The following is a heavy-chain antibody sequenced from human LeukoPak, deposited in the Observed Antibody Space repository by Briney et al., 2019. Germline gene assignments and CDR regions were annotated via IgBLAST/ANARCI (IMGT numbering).Heavy chain of an antibody. J-gene: IGHJ4*02. CDR3: ARGCSSTSCHSLFDY. V-gene: IGHV1-2*06. CDR2: INPNSGGT. D-gene: IGHD2-2*01. CDR1: GYTFTGYY. Sequence: ASVKVSCKASGYTFTGYYMHWVRQAPGQGLEWMGRINPNSGGTNYAQKFQGRVTMTRDTSISTAYMELSRLRSDGTAVYYCARGCSSTSCHSLFDYWGQGTLVTVSS.